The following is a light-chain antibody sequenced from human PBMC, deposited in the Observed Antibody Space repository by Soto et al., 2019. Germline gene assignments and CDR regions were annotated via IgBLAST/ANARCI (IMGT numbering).Light chain of an antibody. J-gene: IGKJ2*01. CDR3: QQYGRSPST. Sequence: EMVVTQAPGTMSLSPGVRATISCRASQRVSSNSLAWYQQKSGQAPRLLLYGAFSRAAGIPDRFSDRGSGADFTLTISRLEPEDLAVYYSQQYGRSPSTVGQGTKLEL. CDR1: QRVSSNS. CDR2: GAF. V-gene: IGKV3-20*01.